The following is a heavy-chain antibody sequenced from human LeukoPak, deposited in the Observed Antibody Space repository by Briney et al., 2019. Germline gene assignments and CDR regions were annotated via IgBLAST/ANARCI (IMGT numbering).Heavy chain of an antibody. CDR3: AQQVGYCSSGSCYFTY. CDR2: ISNTGGST. V-gene: IGHV3-23*01. Sequence: PGGSLRLSCAASGFSFNTYAMSWVRQARGKGLEWVSAISNTGGSTYYADSVKGRFTISRDKSKNTLSLQMNSLRAEDTAVYYCAQQVGYCSSGSCYFTYWGQGTLVTVSS. CDR1: GFSFNTYA. D-gene: IGHD2-15*01. J-gene: IGHJ1*01.